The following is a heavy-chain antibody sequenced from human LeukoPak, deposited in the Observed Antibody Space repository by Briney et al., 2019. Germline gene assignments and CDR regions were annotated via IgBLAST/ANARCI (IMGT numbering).Heavy chain of an antibody. CDR2: IVGSGSST. CDR3: AKWGDYDILTGYYDSDY. CDR1: GFTFSNYA. D-gene: IGHD3-9*01. Sequence: PGGSLRLSCAASGFTFSNYAMSWVRQAPWKGLEWVSAIVGSGSSTYYADSVKGRFTISRDNSKNTLYLQLNRLRAEDTAVYYCAKWGDYDILTGYYDSDYWGQGTLVTVSS. J-gene: IGHJ4*02. V-gene: IGHV3-23*01.